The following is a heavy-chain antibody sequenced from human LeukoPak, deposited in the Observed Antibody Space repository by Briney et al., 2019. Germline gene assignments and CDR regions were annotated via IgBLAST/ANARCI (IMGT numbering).Heavy chain of an antibody. J-gene: IGHJ5*02. CDR3: ARGTREYSSSLNWFDP. CDR2: IYYSGST. V-gene: IGHV4-39*07. CDR1: GGSISSSSYY. D-gene: IGHD6-6*01. Sequence: SETLSLTCTVSGGSISSSSYYWGWIRQPPGKGLEWIGSIYYSGSTYYNPSLKSRVTISVDTSKNQFSLKLSSVTAADTAVYYCARGTREYSSSLNWFDPWGQGTLVTVSS.